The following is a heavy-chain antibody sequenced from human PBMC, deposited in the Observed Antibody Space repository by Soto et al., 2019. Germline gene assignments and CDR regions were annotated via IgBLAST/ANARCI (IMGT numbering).Heavy chain of an antibody. CDR2: IYPGDSDT. CDR3: ASHGRSGHQGASWFDP. CDR1: GYSFTSYW. D-gene: IGHD3-3*01. Sequence: GESLKISCKGSGYSFTSYWIGWVRQMPGKGLEWMGIIYPGDSDTRYSPSFQGQVTISADKSISTAYLQWSSLKASDTAMYYCASHGRSGHQGASWFDPWGQGTLVTVSS. V-gene: IGHV5-51*01. J-gene: IGHJ5*02.